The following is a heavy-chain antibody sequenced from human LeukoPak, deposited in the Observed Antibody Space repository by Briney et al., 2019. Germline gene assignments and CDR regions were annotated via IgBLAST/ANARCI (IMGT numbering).Heavy chain of an antibody. D-gene: IGHD4-4*01. Sequence: GGSLRLSCAASGFTFSSYAMHWVRQAPGKGLEYVSAISSNGGSTYYANSVKGRFTTSRDNSKNTLYLQMGSLRAEDMAVYYCARGRPTTVTYFDYWGQGTLVTVSS. J-gene: IGHJ4*02. CDR3: ARGRPTTVTYFDY. V-gene: IGHV3-64*01. CDR1: GFTFSSYA. CDR2: ISSNGGST.